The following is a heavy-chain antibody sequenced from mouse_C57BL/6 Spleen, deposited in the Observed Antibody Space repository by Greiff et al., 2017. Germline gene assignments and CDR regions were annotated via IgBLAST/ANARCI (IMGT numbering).Heavy chain of an antibody. CDR3: ARGRLRQMYYFDY. CDR2: IDPSDSYN. D-gene: IGHD2-4*01. Sequence: VQLQQPGAELVMPGASVKLSCKASGYTFTSYWMHWVKQRPGQGLEWIVEIDPSDSYNNYNKKFKGKSTLTVDKSSSTAYMQLISLTSEDSSVYYCARGRLRQMYYFDYWGQGTTLTVSS. CDR1: GYTFTSYW. J-gene: IGHJ2*01. V-gene: IGHV1-69*01.